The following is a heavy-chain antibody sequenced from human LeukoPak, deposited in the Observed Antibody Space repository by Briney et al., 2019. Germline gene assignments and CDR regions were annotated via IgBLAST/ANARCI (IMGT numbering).Heavy chain of an antibody. J-gene: IGHJ4*02. Sequence: GGSLRLSCEGSGFTFSNYWMGWVRQAPGKGLQWVTNIKTDGSEKYYVDSVKGRFTISRDNAKNSLYLQMNSLRAEDTAVYYCARALDYYDDLRWTPAYWGQGTLVTVSS. CDR3: ARALDYYDDLRWTPAY. CDR2: IKTDGSEK. CDR1: GFTFSNYW. D-gene: IGHD3-22*01. V-gene: IGHV3-7*01.